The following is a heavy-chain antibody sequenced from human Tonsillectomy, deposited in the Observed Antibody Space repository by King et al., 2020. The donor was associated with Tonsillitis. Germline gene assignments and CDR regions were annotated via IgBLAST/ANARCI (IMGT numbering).Heavy chain of an antibody. V-gene: IGHV3-23*04. CDR1: GFTFSSYA. CDR2: LSDRGDRI. J-gene: IGHJ4*02. Sequence: VQLVESGGDLVQPGGSLRLSCAASGFTFSSYAMSWVRQAPGKGLEWVSGLSDRGDRIYYADAVKGRFTISRDNSKNTLYLHMNRLRAEDTAIYYCAKVNLISSYVDFWGQGTLVTVSS. CDR3: AKVNLISSYVDF. D-gene: IGHD2-2*01.